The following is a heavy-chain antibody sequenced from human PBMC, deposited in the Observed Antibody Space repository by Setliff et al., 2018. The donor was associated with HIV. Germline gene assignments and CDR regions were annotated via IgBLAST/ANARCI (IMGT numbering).Heavy chain of an antibody. CDR2: IYYSGST. CDR1: GDSISANY. J-gene: IGHJ4*02. Sequence: PSETLSLTCTVSGDSISANYWNWIRQAPGKGLEWIGYIYYSGSTNYNPSLKSRVTISVDTSKNQFSLKLTSVTAADTAVYYCARGRPDDSVGFGYWGQGTLVTVSS. V-gene: IGHV4-59*01. D-gene: IGHD3-22*01. CDR3: ARGRPDDSVGFGY.